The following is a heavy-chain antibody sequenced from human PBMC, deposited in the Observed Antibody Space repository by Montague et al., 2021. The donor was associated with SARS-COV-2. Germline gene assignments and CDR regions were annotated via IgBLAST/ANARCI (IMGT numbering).Heavy chain of an antibody. Sequence: SETLSLTCTVSGGSISSYYWSRIRQPPGKGLEWIGYIYYSGSTNXXPSLKSRVTISVDTSKNQFSLKLSSVTAADTAVYYCARRALGNCSGGSCYSAFDYWGQGTLVTVSS. V-gene: IGHV4-59*08. CDR2: IYYSGST. CDR1: GGSISSYY. D-gene: IGHD2-15*01. CDR3: ARRALGNCSGGSCYSAFDY. J-gene: IGHJ4*02.